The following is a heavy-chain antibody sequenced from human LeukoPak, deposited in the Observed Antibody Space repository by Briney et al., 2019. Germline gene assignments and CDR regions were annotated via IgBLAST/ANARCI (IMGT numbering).Heavy chain of an antibody. J-gene: IGHJ6*02. CDR3: ARDGGVVVVPAAIGDYYYGMDV. V-gene: IGHV1-69*04. CDR2: IIPILGIA. CDR1: GGTFSSYA. Sequence: SVKVSCKASGGTFSSYAISWVRQAPGQGLEWMGRIIPILGIANYAQKFQGRVTITADKSTSTAYMELSSLRSEDTAVYYCARDGGVVVVPAAIGDYYYGMDVWGQGTTVTVSS. D-gene: IGHD2-2*02.